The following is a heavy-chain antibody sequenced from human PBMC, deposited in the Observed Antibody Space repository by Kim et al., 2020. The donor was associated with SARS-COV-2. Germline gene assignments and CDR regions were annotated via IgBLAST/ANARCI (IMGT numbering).Heavy chain of an antibody. J-gene: IGHJ6*02. CDR3: ARGDSSSAYSMDV. D-gene: IGHD6-6*01. CDR2: INPNSGGT. Sequence: DSVKVSCKASGYTFTGFYMHWVRQAPGQGLEWMGRINPNSGGTNYAQKFQGRVTMTRDTSISTAYMELSRLTSDDTAVYCCARGDSSSAYSMDVWGQGTTVTVSS. V-gene: IGHV1-2*06. CDR1: GYTFTGFY.